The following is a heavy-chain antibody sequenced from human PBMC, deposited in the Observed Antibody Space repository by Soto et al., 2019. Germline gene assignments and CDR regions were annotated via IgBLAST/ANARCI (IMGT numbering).Heavy chain of an antibody. Sequence: QVQLVQSGGEVKAPGASVKVSCRSSGYTFSSYGVSWVRQAPGQGLEWMGWISGYNGDTSYAEKFQGRATMTTDTSTGTTSMDLRSLTSDDTAVDYCAREVGAWFDYWGQGTLVTVSS. CDR1: GYTFSSYG. J-gene: IGHJ4*02. CDR2: ISGYNGDT. V-gene: IGHV1-18*01. D-gene: IGHD1-26*01. CDR3: AREVGAWFDY.